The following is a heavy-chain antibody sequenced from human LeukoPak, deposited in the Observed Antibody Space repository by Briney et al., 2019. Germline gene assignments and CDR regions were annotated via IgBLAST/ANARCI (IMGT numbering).Heavy chain of an antibody. J-gene: IGHJ3*02. CDR3: ARGYCSGNTCYRSGYEI. V-gene: IGHV4-59*08. CDR2: ISHSGSA. CDR1: GGSISSYY. Sequence: ASETLSLTCTVSGGSISSYYWTWIRQPPGKGLKWIGYISHSGSADYNPSLRSRVTISVDTSKNQFSLKLSSVTAADTAVYYCARGYCSGNTCYRSGYEIWGQGTIVTVSS. D-gene: IGHD2-15*01.